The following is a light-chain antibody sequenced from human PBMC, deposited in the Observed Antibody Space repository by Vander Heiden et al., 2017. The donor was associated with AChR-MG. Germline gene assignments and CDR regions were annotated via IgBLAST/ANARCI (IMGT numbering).Light chain of an antibody. Sequence: QSVLTQPPSVSGAPGQRVTLSCTGSNSNIGAGYDVHWYQQLPGTAPQLLIYGVTNRPSGVPDRFSGSKSGTSASLAITGLQAEDEADYYCQSYDSSLSAYVFGTGTKVTVL. CDR2: GVT. J-gene: IGLJ1*01. CDR1: NSNIGAGYD. CDR3: QSYDSSLSAYV. V-gene: IGLV1-40*01.